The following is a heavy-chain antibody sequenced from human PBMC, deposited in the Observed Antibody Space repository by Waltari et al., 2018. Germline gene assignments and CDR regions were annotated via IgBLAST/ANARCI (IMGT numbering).Heavy chain of an antibody. D-gene: IGHD1-1*01. Sequence: QVQLQESDPGLVKPSQTLSLTCTVSGGSISRGSYYWRWIRQPAGKGLEWIGRIYTSGSTSYNPSLKSRVTISVDTSKNQFSLRLSSVTAADTAVYYCARNFVELQRRVGYYYSGMDLWGHGTTVTVSS. CDR1: GGSISRGSYY. J-gene: IGHJ6*02. V-gene: IGHV4-61*02. CDR3: ARNFVELQRRVGYYYSGMDL. CDR2: IYTSGST.